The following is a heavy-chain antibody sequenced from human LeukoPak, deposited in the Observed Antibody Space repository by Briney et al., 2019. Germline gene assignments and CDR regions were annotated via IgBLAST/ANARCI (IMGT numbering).Heavy chain of an antibody. CDR3: ARCSSTSCYPTGSDAFDI. Sequence: PSETLSLTCTVSGGSISSGDYYWSWIRQPPGKGLEWIGYIYYSGSTYYNPSLKSRVTISVDTSKNQFSLKLSSVTAADTAVYYCARCSSTSCYPTGSDAFDIWGQGTMVTVSS. J-gene: IGHJ3*02. V-gene: IGHV4-30-4*08. CDR1: GGSISSGDYY. CDR2: IYYSGST. D-gene: IGHD2-2*01.